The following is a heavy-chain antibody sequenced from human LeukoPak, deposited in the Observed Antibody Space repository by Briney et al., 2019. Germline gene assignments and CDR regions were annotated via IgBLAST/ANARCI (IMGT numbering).Heavy chain of an antibody. Sequence: PGGSLRLSCVASEFTFSSYTMNWVRQAPGKGLEWVSFISSSSSYIKYADSVKGRFTISRDNAKNSLYLQMNSLRAEDTAVYYCARHLQGEATNLDCWGQGTLVTVSS. J-gene: IGHJ4*02. D-gene: IGHD5-12*01. CDR2: ISSSSSYI. V-gene: IGHV3-21*01. CDR3: ARHLQGEATNLDC. CDR1: EFTFSSYT.